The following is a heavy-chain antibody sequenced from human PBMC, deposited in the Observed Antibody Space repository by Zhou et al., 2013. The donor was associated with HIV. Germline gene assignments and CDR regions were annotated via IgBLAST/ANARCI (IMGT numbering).Heavy chain of an antibody. CDR1: GYTLANLA. Sequence: QVQLLQSGAEVKPPGASVKVSCKVFGYTLANLAIHWVRQPPGQGLEWMGGFDPEDVMTVYAQKFEGRVTLTQDASSDTAYMSMSGLTSDDTAVYYCGTIPHLTGSTVDMTAIGGGDYWGRGTRSPCPQ. J-gene: IGHJ4*02. D-gene: IGHD3-16*01. CDR2: FDPEDVMT. V-gene: IGHV1-24*01. CDR3: GTIPHLTGSTVDMTAIGGGDY.